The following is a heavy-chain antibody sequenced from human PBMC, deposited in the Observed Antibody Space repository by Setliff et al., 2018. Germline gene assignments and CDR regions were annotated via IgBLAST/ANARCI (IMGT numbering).Heavy chain of an antibody. CDR3: AREVRGVIIRTDYFDY. CDR1: GGSISSGGYY. Sequence: SETLSLTCTVSGGSISSGGYYWSWIRQHPGKGLEWIGYIYYSGSTYYNPSLKSRVTISLDTSKNQFSLKLSSVTAADTAVYYCAREVRGVIIRTDYFDYWGQGTLVTVSS. V-gene: IGHV4-31*03. D-gene: IGHD3-10*01. CDR2: IYYSGST. J-gene: IGHJ4*02.